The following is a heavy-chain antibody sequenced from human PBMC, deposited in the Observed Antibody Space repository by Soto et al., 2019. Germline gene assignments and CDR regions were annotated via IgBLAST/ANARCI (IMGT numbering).Heavy chain of an antibody. J-gene: IGHJ4*02. CDR3: ARYYGAGIYFFDH. V-gene: IGHV3-53*01. CDR2: MYSDGRT. Sequence: EVQLVESGGGLIHPGGSLRLSCVGSGVSVSSNYMAWVRQAPGKGLEWVAVMYSDGRTYYADSVKGRFTISRDDSKNTLYFQMNSLRAEDTAVYYCARYYGAGIYFFDHWGQGALVTVSS. D-gene: IGHD3-10*01. CDR1: GVSVSSNY.